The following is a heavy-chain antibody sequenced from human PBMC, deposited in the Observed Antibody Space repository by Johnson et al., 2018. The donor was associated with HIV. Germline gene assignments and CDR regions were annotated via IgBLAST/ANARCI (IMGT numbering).Heavy chain of an antibody. Sequence: QVQLVESGGGLVKPGGSLRLSCAASGFTFSDYYMSWIRQAPGKGLEWVSYITSSGSTRHYADSVKGRFTISRDNAKNSLYLQVNRLTADDTAVYYCARGQWLISGVFDIWGQGTMVTVSS. V-gene: IGHV3-11*04. J-gene: IGHJ3*02. CDR3: ARGQWLISGVFDI. CDR2: ITSSGSTR. D-gene: IGHD6-19*01. CDR1: GFTFSDYY.